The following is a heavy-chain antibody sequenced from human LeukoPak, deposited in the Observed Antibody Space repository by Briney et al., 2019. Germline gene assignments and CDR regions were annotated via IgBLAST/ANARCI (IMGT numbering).Heavy chain of an antibody. Sequence: RPSETLSLTCAVSGYSISSGYHWGWIHQPPGKGLEWIGEIHPHGIFYYNSSLTSRVTISIDTSKTQFSLRLTSVTAADTAFYYCARGRDRSKAGDHWGQGSLVTVSS. CDR1: GYSISSGYH. CDR2: IHPHGIF. V-gene: IGHV4-38-2*01. CDR3: ARGRDRSKAGDH. D-gene: IGHD5-24*01. J-gene: IGHJ4*02.